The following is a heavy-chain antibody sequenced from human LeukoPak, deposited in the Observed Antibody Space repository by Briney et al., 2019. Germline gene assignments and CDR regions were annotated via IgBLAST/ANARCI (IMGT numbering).Heavy chain of an antibody. Sequence: SETLSLTCTVSGGSISSSSYYWGWIRQPPGKGLEWIGSIYYSGSTYYNPSLKSRVTISVDTSKNQFSLKLSSVTAADTAVYYCAHITIFGVVSPKFDPWGQGTLVTVSS. V-gene: IGHV4-39*07. CDR1: GGSISSSSYY. CDR2: IYYSGST. J-gene: IGHJ5*02. CDR3: AHITIFGVVSPKFDP. D-gene: IGHD3-3*01.